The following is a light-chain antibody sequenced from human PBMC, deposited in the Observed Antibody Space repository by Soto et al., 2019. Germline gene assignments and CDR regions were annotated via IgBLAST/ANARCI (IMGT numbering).Light chain of an antibody. CDR2: DAS. CDR1: QSISSW. J-gene: IGKJ4*01. Sequence: DIQMTQSPSTLSASVGDRVTITCRASQSISSWLAWYQQKPGKAPNLLIYDASNLESGVPSRFSGSGSGTDFTLTISSLQPEDFATYYCQQFNNYPLTFGGGTKVDIK. V-gene: IGKV1-5*01. CDR3: QQFNNYPLT.